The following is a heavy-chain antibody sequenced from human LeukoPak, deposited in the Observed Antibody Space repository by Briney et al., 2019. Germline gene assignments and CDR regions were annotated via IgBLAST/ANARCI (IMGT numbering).Heavy chain of an antibody. CDR3: ARAYTSWSFDY. V-gene: IGHV4-59*01. CDR1: DGSISSYY. CDR2: IFYSGST. D-gene: IGHD2-2*02. J-gene: IGHJ4*02. Sequence: SETLSLTCTVSDGSISSYYWSWIRQPPGKGLEWIGYIFYSGSTNYNPSLKSRVTISVDTPKNQFSLKLSSVTAADTAVYYCARAYTSWSFDYWGQGTLVTVSS.